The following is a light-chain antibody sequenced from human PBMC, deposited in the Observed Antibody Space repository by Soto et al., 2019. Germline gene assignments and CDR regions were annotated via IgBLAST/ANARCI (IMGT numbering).Light chain of an antibody. CDR1: QSISSSS. CDR3: QHYDSSLWT. CDR2: VAS. V-gene: IGKV3-20*01. J-gene: IGKJ1*01. Sequence: EIVLTQSPCTLSLSPGERATLSCRASQSISSSSLAWYQQRPGQAPRLLIYVASSRATGIPDRFSGSGSGTDFTLTISRLEPEDFAVYYCQHYDSSLWTFGQGTKVDI.